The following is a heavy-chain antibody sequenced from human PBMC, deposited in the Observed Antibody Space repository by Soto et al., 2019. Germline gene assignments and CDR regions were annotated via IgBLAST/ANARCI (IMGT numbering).Heavy chain of an antibody. Sequence: SETLSLTCSVSGGSMGEYFWSWIRQSPGKGLEWIGYIYYLGSTDYNPSLKSRVTISVDTSKRQFSLRLTSVTAADTAVYYCARDGYDGSGSPYPAYWGPGTQVTVSS. V-gene: IGHV4-59*01. D-gene: IGHD3-10*01. CDR3: ARDGYDGSGSPYPAY. CDR2: IYYLGST. J-gene: IGHJ4*02. CDR1: GGSMGEYF.